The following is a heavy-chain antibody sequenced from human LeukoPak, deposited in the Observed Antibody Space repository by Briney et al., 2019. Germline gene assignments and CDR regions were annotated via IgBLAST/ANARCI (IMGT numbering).Heavy chain of an antibody. D-gene: IGHD2-21*01. CDR2: IYYSGST. V-gene: IGHV4-31*03. CDR1: GGSISSGGYY. J-gene: IGHJ4*02. Sequence: SETLSLTCTVSGGSISSGGYYWSWIRQHPGKGLEWIGYIYYSGSTYYNPSLKSRVTISVDTSKNQFSLKLSSVTAADTAVYYCARWSYSAPADYWGQGTLVTVSS. CDR3: ARWSYSAPADY.